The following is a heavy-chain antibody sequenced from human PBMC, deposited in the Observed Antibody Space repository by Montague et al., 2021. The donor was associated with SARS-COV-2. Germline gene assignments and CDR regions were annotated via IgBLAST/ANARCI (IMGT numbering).Heavy chain of an antibody. Sequence: SETRSLTCSVSGDSVNRNYWSWVRQPPGKGLEWLGYIFYSGSTYYPSLNSRVTMSLDTSKNHFSLNLISVTAADTAVYYCAKASRGYGGDFDSWGQGTLVIVSS. CDR2: IFYSGST. CDR1: GDSVNRNY. CDR3: AKASRGYGGDFDS. D-gene: IGHD4-23*01. V-gene: IGHV4-59*02. J-gene: IGHJ4*02.